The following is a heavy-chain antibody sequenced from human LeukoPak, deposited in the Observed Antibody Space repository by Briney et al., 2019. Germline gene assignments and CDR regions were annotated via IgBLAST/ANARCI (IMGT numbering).Heavy chain of an antibody. D-gene: IGHD3-10*01. V-gene: IGHV4-39*07. CDR3: ARDLIVPVGLTGSGSYSTDY. CDR1: GGSISSSSYY. Sequence: NSSETLSLTCTVSGGSISSSSYYWGWIRQPPGKGLEWIGSIYYSGSTYYNPSLKSRVTISVDTSKNQFSLKLSSVTAADTAVYYCARDLIVPVGLTGSGSYSTDYWGQGTLVSVSS. CDR2: IYYSGST. J-gene: IGHJ4*02.